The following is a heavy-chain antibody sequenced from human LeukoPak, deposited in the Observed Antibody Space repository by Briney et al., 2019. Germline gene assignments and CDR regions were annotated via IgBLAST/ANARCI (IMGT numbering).Heavy chain of an antibody. J-gene: IGHJ4*02. CDR3: ARDPGITMVRGVIMNFDY. CDR1: GYTFTGYY. Sequence: ASVKVSCKASGYTFTGYYMHWVRQAPGQGLEWMGWINPNSGGTNYAQKFQGRVTMTRDTSISTAYMELSRLRSDDTAVYFCARDPGITMVRGVIMNFDYWGQGTLVTVSS. V-gene: IGHV1-2*02. CDR2: INPNSGGT. D-gene: IGHD3-10*01.